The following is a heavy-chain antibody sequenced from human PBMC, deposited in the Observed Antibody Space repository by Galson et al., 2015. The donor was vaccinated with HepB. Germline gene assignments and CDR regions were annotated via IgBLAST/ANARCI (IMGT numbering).Heavy chain of an antibody. CDR2: ISQDARDT. CDR1: GFNFKTYV. CDR3: TKERYSAFGVTLIADSGMDV. V-gene: IGHV3-30*18. D-gene: IGHD3-3*01. Sequence: SLRLSCAASGFNFKTYVMNWVRQAPGKGLEWVAIISQDARDTYYGESVKGRFTISRDNSNNTLFLHMSGLTGGDTAVYYCTKERYSAFGVTLIADSGMDVWGQGTTVSVSS. J-gene: IGHJ6*02.